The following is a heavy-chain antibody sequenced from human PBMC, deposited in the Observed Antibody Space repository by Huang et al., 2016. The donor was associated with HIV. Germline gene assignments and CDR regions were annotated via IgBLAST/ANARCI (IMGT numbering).Heavy chain of an antibody. J-gene: IGHJ5*02. CDR3: ASASIAARRWFDP. CDR2: IYYGGST. V-gene: IGHV4-59*02. CDR1: GGSVSSYY. D-gene: IGHD6-6*01. Sequence: QVQLQESGPGLVKPSETLSLSCTVSGGSVSSYYWSWIRQPPGKGLEWIGYIYYGGSTNYNPPLKSRVTISVDTSKNQFSLRLSSVTAADTAVYYCASASIAARRWFDPWGQGSLVTVSS.